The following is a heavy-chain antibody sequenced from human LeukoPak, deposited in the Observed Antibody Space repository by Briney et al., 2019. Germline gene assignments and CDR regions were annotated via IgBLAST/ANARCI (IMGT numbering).Heavy chain of an antibody. CDR3: ARGPSGYHNT. CDR1: GFSFSTYV. D-gene: IGHD5-12*01. CDR2: ISGSGTST. J-gene: IGHJ4*02. V-gene: IGHV3-23*01. Sequence: GGSLRLSCTASGFSFSTYVMSWVRQAPGKGLEWVSSISGSGTSTYYADSVRGRFTISRDNSNNTLYLQINGLRAEDTAVYYCARGPSGYHNTGGQGTLVTVSS.